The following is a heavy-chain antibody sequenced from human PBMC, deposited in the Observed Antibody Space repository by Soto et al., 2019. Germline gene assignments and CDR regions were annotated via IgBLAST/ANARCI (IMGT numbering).Heavy chain of an antibody. CDR3: VKGERWLQLPPFDY. D-gene: IGHD5-12*01. CDR1: GFTFSSYA. V-gene: IGHV3-64D*08. J-gene: IGHJ4*02. Sequence: GGSLRLSCSASGFTFSSYAMHWVRQAPGKGLEYVSAISSNGGSTYYADSVKGRFTISRDNSKNTLYLQMSSLRAEDTAVYYCVKGERWLQLPPFDYWGQGTLVTVSS. CDR2: ISSNGGST.